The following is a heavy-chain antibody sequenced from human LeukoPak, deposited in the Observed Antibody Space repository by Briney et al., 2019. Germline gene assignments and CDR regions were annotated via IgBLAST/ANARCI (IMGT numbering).Heavy chain of an antibody. V-gene: IGHV1-8*01. CDR2: MNPNSGNT. J-gene: IGHJ4*02. D-gene: IGHD6-6*01. Sequence: GASVNVSCKASGYTFTSYDINWVRQATGQGLEWMGWMNPNSGNTGYAQKFQGRVTMTRNTSISTAYMELSSLKSEDTAVYYCAGGIAAHYFDYWGQGTLVTVSS. CDR1: GYTFTSYD. CDR3: AGGIAAHYFDY.